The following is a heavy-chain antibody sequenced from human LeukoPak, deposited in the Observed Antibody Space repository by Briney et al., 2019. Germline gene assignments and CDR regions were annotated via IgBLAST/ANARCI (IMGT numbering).Heavy chain of an antibody. CDR1: GYTLTELS. Sequence: GASVKVSCKVSGYTLTELSMHWVRQAPGKGLEWMGGFDPEDGETIYAQKFQGRVTMTEDTSTDTAYMELSSLRSEDTAVYYCARGSGDYVYVSYFDYWGQGTLVTVSS. D-gene: IGHD4-17*01. V-gene: IGHV1-24*01. J-gene: IGHJ4*02. CDR2: FDPEDGET. CDR3: ARGSGDYVYVSYFDY.